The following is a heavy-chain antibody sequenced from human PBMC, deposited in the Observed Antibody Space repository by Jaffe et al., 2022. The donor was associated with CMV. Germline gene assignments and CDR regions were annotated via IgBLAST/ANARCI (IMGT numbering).Heavy chain of an antibody. CDR1: GFTFSSYG. J-gene: IGHJ4*02. CDR2: ISYDGSNK. D-gene: IGHD2-21*02. Sequence: QVQLVESGGGVVQPGRSLRLSCAASGFTFSSYGMHWVRQAPGKGLEWVAVISYDGSNKYYADSVKGRFTISRDNSKNTLYLQMNSLRAEDTAVYYCAKDLAYCGGDCYSTGGFDYWGQGTLVTVSS. V-gene: IGHV3-30*18. CDR3: AKDLAYCGGDCYSTGGFDY.